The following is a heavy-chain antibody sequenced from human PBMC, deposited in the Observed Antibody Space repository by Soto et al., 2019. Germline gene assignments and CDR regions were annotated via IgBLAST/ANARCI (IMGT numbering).Heavy chain of an antibody. CDR3: ARRRITMIVVVFDAFDI. Sequence: QVQLQESGPGLVKPSGTLSLTCAVSGGSISSSYGWSWVRQPPGKGLEWIGEIYHSGSTNYNPSLKSRVTISVDKSKNQFSLKLSSVTAADTAVYYCARRRITMIVVVFDAFDIWGQGTMVTVSS. D-gene: IGHD3-22*01. CDR1: GGSISSSYG. V-gene: IGHV4-4*02. J-gene: IGHJ3*02. CDR2: IYHSGST.